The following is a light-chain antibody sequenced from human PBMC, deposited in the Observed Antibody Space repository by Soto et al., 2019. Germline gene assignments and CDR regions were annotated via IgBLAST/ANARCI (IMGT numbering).Light chain of an antibody. V-gene: IGKV3-11*01. CDR2: DIS. CDR1: QSVSSY. CDR3: QQRYSWPLT. J-gene: IGKJ4*01. Sequence: EIVLTQSPVTLSLSPGERATLSCRASQSVSSYLAWYQQRRGQAPRLVIYDISNRATGIPARFSGSGSGTDFTLTISSLEPEDFAVYYCQQRYSWPLTFGGGTKMEI.